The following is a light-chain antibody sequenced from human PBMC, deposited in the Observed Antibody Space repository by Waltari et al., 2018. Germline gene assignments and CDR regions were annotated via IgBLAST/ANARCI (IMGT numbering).Light chain of an antibody. J-gene: IGKJ1*01. CDR3: QQSYRAPRVT. CDR2: TAS. CDR1: QSIANY. V-gene: IGKV1-39*01. Sequence: DIQMTQSPSSLSASVGDSVSITCRANQSIANYLSRYQQKPGKAPKLLIYTASTLQSGVPSRFSGSGSWRDFTLTISSLQPEDFATYYCQQSYRAPRVTFGQGTKV.